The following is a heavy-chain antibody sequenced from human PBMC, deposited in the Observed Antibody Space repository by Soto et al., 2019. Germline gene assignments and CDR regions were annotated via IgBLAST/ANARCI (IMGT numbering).Heavy chain of an antibody. CDR3: AREYTYGSNFFDC. Sequence: QVRLQESGPGLVKPSQTLSLTCTVSGGSISSAAYYWSWIRQHPGKGLEWIGYVSHSGSTYYNPSLKSRVIISVDTSKNRFSLSLTSVTAADTAVYYCAREYTYGSNFFDCWGQGALVIVSS. D-gene: IGHD5-18*01. J-gene: IGHJ4*02. V-gene: IGHV4-31*03. CDR2: VSHSGST. CDR1: GGSISSAAYY.